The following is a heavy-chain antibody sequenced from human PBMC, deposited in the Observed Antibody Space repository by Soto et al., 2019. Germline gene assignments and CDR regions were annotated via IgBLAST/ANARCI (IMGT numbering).Heavy chain of an antibody. CDR1: GGTFNTYA. V-gene: IGHV1-69*19. CDR3: AREVHVHTPAFVY. D-gene: IGHD3-10*02. CDR2: IYPMFGEA. Sequence: QVQLVQSGAEMKKPGSSVKVSCQSSGGTFNTYAMNWVRQAPGQGPEWMGDIYPMFGEANYAPKFQGRVTITADESTGTSYMQLSSLTSEDTALYFCAREVHVHTPAFVYWGQGTLVTVSS. J-gene: IGHJ4*02.